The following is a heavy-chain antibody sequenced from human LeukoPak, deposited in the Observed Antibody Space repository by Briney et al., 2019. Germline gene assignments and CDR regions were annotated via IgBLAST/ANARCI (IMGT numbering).Heavy chain of an antibody. CDR1: GYTFTGYY. CDR2: INPNSGGT. Sequence: ASVKVSCKASGYTFTGYYMHWVRQAPGQGLEWMGWINPNSGGTNYAPNLQGRVTMTSDTSISTAYMELTSLKFDDTAVYYCAREGGNGGFDYWAQGTLVTVSS. J-gene: IGHJ4*02. D-gene: IGHD4-23*01. CDR3: AREGGNGGFDY. V-gene: IGHV1-2*02.